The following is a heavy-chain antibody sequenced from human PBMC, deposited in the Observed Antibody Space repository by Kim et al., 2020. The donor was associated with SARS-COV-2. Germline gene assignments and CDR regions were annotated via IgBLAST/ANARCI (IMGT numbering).Heavy chain of an antibody. Sequence: SVKVSCKASGGTFSSYAISWVRQAPGQGLEWMGGIIPIFGTANYAQKFQGRVTITADESTSTAYMELSSLRSEDTAVYYCASILCGGDCYLGVYYFDYWGQGTLVTVSS. CDR3: ASILCGGDCYLGVYYFDY. CDR1: GGTFSSYA. D-gene: IGHD2-21*02. J-gene: IGHJ4*02. CDR2: IIPIFGTA. V-gene: IGHV1-69*13.